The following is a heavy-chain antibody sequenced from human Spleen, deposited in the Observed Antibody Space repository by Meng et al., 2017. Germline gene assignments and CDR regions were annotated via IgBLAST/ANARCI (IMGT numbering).Heavy chain of an antibody. D-gene: IGHD6-13*01. V-gene: IGHV3-7*01. Sequence: GGSLRLSCAASGFTFSSYAMHWVRQAPGKGLEWVANIKQDGSEKYYVDSVKGRFTISRDNAKNSLYLQMNSLRAEDTAVYYCARGVIAAAGPFYWGQGTLVTVSS. J-gene: IGHJ4*02. CDR1: GFTFSSYA. CDR3: ARGVIAAAGPFY. CDR2: IKQDGSEK.